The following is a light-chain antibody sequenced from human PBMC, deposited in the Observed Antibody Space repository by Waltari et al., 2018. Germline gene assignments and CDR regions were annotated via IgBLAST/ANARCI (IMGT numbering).Light chain of an antibody. Sequence: DIQMNQSPSSLSASVGDRDTITCRTSQSISDFLNWYQQKPGRAPKLLIYAASSLQSGVPSRFSGSGSGTDFTLTISSLQPEDFATYYCQQSYSSLWTFGQGTKVEIK. V-gene: IGKV1-39*01. CDR1: QSISDF. CDR3: QQSYSSLWT. J-gene: IGKJ1*01. CDR2: AAS.